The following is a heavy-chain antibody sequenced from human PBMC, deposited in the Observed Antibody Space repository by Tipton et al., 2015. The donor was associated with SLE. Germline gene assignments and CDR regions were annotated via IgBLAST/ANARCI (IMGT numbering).Heavy chain of an antibody. CDR3: ARDRFDSSGYTLFDS. CDR2: IYYSGST. J-gene: IGHJ4*02. Sequence: LRLSCTVSGGSISSHYWSWIRQPPGKGLEWIGYIYYSGSTNYNPSLKSRVTISVDTSKNQFSLNLSSVTAADTAVYYCARDRFDSSGYTLFDSWGQGTLVTVSS. D-gene: IGHD3-22*01. CDR1: GGSISSHY. V-gene: IGHV4-59*11.